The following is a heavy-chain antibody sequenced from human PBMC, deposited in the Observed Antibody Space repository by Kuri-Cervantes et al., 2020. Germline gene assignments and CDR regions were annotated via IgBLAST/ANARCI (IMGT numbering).Heavy chain of an antibody. J-gene: IGHJ4*02. V-gene: IGHV1-69*06. Sequence: SVKVSCKASGGTFSSYAISWVRQAPGQGLEWMGGIIPIFGTATYAQKFQGRVTITADKSTSTAYMELSSLRSEDTALYYCARDGQTYYYDSSGYYGYWGQGTLVTVFS. D-gene: IGHD3-22*01. CDR1: GGTFSSYA. CDR3: ARDGQTYYYDSSGYYGY. CDR2: IIPIFGTA.